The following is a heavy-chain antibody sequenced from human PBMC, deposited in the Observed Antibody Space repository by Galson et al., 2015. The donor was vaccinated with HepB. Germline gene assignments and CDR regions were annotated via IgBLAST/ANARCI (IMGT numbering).Heavy chain of an antibody. CDR2: ISGSGGST. V-gene: IGHV3-23*01. J-gene: IGHJ4*02. CDR1: GFTFSSYA. Sequence: SLRLSCAASGFTFSSYAMSWVRQAPGKGLEWVSAISGSGGSTYYADSVKGRFTISRDNSKNTLYLQMNSLRAEDTAVYYCARRATLGYYFDYWGQGTLVTVSS. CDR3: ARRATLGYYFDY. D-gene: IGHD1-26*01.